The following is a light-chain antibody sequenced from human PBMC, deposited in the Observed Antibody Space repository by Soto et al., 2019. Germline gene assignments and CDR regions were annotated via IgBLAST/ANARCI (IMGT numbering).Light chain of an antibody. CDR3: QQYGRSPYT. J-gene: IGKJ2*01. CDR1: QSITSNY. V-gene: IGKV3-20*01. CDR2: AVS. Sequence: EIVLTQSPGTLSLSPGERATLSCRASQSITSNYLAWYQQKPGQAPRLLVYAVSGRPNGIPDRFSGSGSGTDFTLTISRLEPEDCALYYGQQYGRSPYTFGQGTQLEIK.